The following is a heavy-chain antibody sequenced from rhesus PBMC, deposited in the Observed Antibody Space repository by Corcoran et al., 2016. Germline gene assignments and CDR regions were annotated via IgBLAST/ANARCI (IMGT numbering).Heavy chain of an antibody. CDR1: GYSISSGSY. J-gene: IGHJ2*01. CDR2: IHGSGGSN. D-gene: IGHD4-29*01. CDR3: ARGLTTVATPPYWYFDL. V-gene: IGHV4S14*01. Sequence: QVQLQESGPGLVKPSETLSLTCAVSGYSISSGSYLGWIRQPPGKGLEWIGYIHGSGGSNYLNPSLKSRVTLSVDTSKNQLSLKLSSVTAADTAVYYCARGLTTVATPPYWYFDLWGPGTPITISS.